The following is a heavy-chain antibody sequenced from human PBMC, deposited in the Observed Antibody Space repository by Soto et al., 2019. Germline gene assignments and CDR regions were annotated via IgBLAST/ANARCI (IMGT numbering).Heavy chain of an antibody. Sequence: GGSLRLSCAASGFTFSSYAMSWVRQAPGKGLEWVSAISGSGGSTYYADSVKGRFTISRDNSKNTLYLQMNSLRAEDTAVYYCAKVESYSSIPSEYFQHWGQGTLVTVSS. D-gene: IGHD6-13*01. V-gene: IGHV3-23*01. CDR1: GFTFSSYA. CDR3: AKVESYSSIPSEYFQH. CDR2: ISGSGGST. J-gene: IGHJ1*01.